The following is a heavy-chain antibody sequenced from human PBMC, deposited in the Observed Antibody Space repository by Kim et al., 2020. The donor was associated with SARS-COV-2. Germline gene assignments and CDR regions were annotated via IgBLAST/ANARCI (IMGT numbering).Heavy chain of an antibody. D-gene: IGHD5-12*01. V-gene: IGHV4-34*01. CDR3: ARGRRLSHFDY. CDR2: T. Sequence: TNTHPSLKSRVTISVDTSKNQVSLKLGSVTAADTAVYYCARGRRLSHFDYWGQGTLVTVSS. J-gene: IGHJ4*02.